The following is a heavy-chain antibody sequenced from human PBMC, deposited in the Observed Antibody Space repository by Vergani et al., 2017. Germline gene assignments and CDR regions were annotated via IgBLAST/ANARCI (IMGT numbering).Heavy chain of an antibody. J-gene: IGHJ4*02. CDR3: ANIPGVWFGDREGGFDY. V-gene: IGHV3-30*04. Sequence: QVQLVESGGGVLQPGRSLRLSCAASGFNFGYYAMHWVRQAPGRGLEWVATISYDGTYEYYIESVKGRFTISRDNFKNTLSLQMNSLRPEDTALYYCANIPGVWFGDREGGFDYWGLGTLVTVSS. D-gene: IGHD3-10*01. CDR1: GFNFGYYA. CDR2: ISYDGTYE.